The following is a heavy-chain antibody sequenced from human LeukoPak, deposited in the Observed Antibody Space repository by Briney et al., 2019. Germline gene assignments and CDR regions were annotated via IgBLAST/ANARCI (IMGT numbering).Heavy chain of an antibody. D-gene: IGHD3-10*02. J-gene: IGHJ6*04. Sequence: GGSLRLFCAASGFTFSSYSMNWVRQAPGKGLEWVSSISSSSSYIYYADSVKGRFTISRDNAKNSLYLQMNSLRAEDTAVYYCAELGITMIGGVWGKGTTVTISS. CDR1: GFTFSSYS. CDR2: ISSSSSYI. V-gene: IGHV3-21*01. CDR3: AELGITMIGGV.